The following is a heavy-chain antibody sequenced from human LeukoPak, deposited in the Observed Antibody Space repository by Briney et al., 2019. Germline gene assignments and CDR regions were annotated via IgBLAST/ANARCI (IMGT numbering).Heavy chain of an antibody. D-gene: IGHD3-10*01. CDR1: GFTLSSYA. CDR2: TSSDLNVK. Sequence: GGSLRLSCVASGFTLSSYAMHWVRQAPGKGLEWVAVTSSDLNVKLYADSVKGRFTISRDNSRSTLYLQMNSLRPEDTAIYYCAREGYYGSGSPPSLYFDYWGQGTLVTVSS. J-gene: IGHJ4*02. V-gene: IGHV3-30-3*01. CDR3: AREGYYGSGSPPSLYFDY.